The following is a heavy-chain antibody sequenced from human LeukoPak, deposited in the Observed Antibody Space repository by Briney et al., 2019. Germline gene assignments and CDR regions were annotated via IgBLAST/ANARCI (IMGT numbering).Heavy chain of an antibody. Sequence: PGGSLRLSCAASGFTFSSYAMSWVRQAPGKGLEWVGRIKSKTDGGTTDYAAPVKGRFTISRDDSKNTLYLQMNSLKTEDTAVYYCTTVPSSVFEGGWGQGTLVTVSS. D-gene: IGHD3-16*01. V-gene: IGHV3-15*01. CDR1: GFTFSSYA. CDR3: TTVPSSVFEGG. CDR2: IKSKTDGGTT. J-gene: IGHJ4*02.